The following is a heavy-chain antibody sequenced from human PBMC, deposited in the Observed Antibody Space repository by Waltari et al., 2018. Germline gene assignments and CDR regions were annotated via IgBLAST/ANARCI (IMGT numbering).Heavy chain of an antibody. J-gene: IGHJ6*04. D-gene: IGHD6-13*01. CDR1: GGSFSGYY. CDR3: ARCIAARRGATHPDV. Sequence: QVQLQQWGAGLLKPSETLSLTCAVYGGSFSGYYWSWIRQPPGKGLEWSGEINHSGRTNENPSRTRRGSITVDASKNQFSLNLSSVTAADMAMYYCARCIAARRGATHPDVWGKGTTVTGSA. CDR2: INHSGRT. V-gene: IGHV4-34*01.